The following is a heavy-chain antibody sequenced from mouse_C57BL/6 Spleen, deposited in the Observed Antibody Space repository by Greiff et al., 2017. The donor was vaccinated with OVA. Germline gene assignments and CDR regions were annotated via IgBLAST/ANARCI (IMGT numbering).Heavy chain of an antibody. D-gene: IGHD2-12*01. CDR2: IYPSDSET. CDR1: GSTFTSYW. J-gene: IGHJ4*01. CDR3: VESNDEDYYAMDY. Sequence: QVQLQQPGPELVRPGSSVTLSCKASGSTFTSYWMDWVQQRPGQGLEWIGNIYPSDSETHYNQKFTHKATLTVDKSSSTAYMQLSSRTSEDSAVYYCVESNDEDYYAMDYWGQGTSGTVSS. V-gene: IGHV1-61*01.